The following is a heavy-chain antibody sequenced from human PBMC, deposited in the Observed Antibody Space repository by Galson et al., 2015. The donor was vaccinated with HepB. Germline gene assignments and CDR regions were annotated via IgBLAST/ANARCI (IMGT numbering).Heavy chain of an antibody. CDR3: VRATMGTFDS. J-gene: IGHJ4*02. CDR1: GFTVTDKY. Sequence: SLRLSCAASGFTVTDKYISWVRQAPGKGLMWVSRINTDGSTTNYADSVKGRFTISRDNARNTLYLQMNSLKADDTAVYYCVRATMGTFDSWGRGTLVTVSS. D-gene: IGHD1/OR15-1a*01. CDR2: INTDGSTT. V-gene: IGHV3-74*01.